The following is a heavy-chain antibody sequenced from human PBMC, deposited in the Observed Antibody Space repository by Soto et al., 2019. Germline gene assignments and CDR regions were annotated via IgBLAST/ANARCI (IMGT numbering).Heavy chain of an antibody. CDR2: IYYSGNT. Sequence: SETLSLTCTVSGGSISSDDFYWSWIRQHPGKGLEWIGYIYYSGNTYYNPSLKSRVTILVDTSKNQFSLKLSSVTAADTAVYYCARLSGRWQSWFDPWGQGTLVTVSS. D-gene: IGHD6-25*01. V-gene: IGHV4-31*03. J-gene: IGHJ5*02. CDR3: ARLSGRWQSWFDP. CDR1: GGSISSDDFY.